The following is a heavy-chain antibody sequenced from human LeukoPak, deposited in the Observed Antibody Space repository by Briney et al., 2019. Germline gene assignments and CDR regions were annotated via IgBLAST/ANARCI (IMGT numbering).Heavy chain of an antibody. V-gene: IGHV3-30-3*01. J-gene: IGHJ4*02. D-gene: IGHD5-24*01. CDR2: ISYDGSNK. CDR3: ARDARRGWLSSYYFDY. Sequence: GGSLRLSCAASGFTFSSYAMHRVRQAPGKGLEWVAVISYDGSNKYYADSVKGRFTISRDNSKNTLYLQMNSLRAEGTAVYYCARDARRGWLSSYYFDYWGQGTLVTVSS. CDR1: GFTFSSYA.